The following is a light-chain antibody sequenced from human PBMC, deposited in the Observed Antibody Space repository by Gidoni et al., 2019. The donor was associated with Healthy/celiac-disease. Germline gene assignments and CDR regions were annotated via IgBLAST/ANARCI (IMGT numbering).Light chain of an antibody. CDR2: EVS. CDR3: SSYTSSSTPHVV. J-gene: IGLJ2*01. V-gene: IGLV2-14*01. Sequence: QSALTQPASVSGSPGQSITIPCTGTSSDVGGYNYVSWYQQHPGKAPKLMIYEVSNRPSGVSKRFSGSKSGNTASLTISGLQAEDEADYYCSSYTSSSTPHVVFGGGTKLTVL. CDR1: SSDVGGYNY.